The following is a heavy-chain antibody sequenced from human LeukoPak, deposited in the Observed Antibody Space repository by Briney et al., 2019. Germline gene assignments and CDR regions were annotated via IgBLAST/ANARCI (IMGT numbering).Heavy chain of an antibody. CDR2: ISYDGSNK. D-gene: IGHD6-13*01. CDR1: GFTFSSYA. CDR3: ASPGIAAAGNFDY. V-gene: IGHV3-30*14. J-gene: IGHJ4*02. Sequence: GGSLRLSCAASGFTFSSYAMHWVRQAPGKGLEWVAVISYDGSNKYYADSVKGRFTISRDNSKNTLYLQMNSLRAEDTAVYYCASPGIAAAGNFDYWGQGTLVTVSS.